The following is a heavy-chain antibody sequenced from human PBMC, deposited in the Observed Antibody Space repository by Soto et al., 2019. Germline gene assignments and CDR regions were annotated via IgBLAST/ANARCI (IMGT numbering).Heavy chain of an antibody. V-gene: IGHV4-34*01. CDR3: ARWPRYGSGSYYYYYAGLDV. CDR2: INHSGSM. CDR1: GESFSGYY. Sequence: PSETLSLTCAVYGESFSGYYWSWIRQPPGRGLEWIGEINHSGSMNYNPSLKSRVTMSVDTSKNQFSLNLNSVTAADTAVYYCARWPRYGSGSYYYYYAGLDVWGQGTTGTGS. D-gene: IGHD3-10*01. J-gene: IGHJ6*02.